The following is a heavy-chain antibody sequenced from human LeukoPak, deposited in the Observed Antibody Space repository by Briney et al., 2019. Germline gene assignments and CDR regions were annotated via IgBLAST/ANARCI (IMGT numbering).Heavy chain of an antibody. J-gene: IGHJ3*02. D-gene: IGHD6-19*01. V-gene: IGHV4-59*11. CDR2: IYYSGST. CDR3: AREAGLGAFDI. Sequence: PSETLSLTCTVSGGSISSHYWSWIRQPPGKGLEWIGYIYYSGSTNYNPSLKSRVTISVDTSKNQFSLKLSSVTAADTAVYYCAREAGLGAFDIWGQGTMVNVSS. CDR1: GGSISSHY.